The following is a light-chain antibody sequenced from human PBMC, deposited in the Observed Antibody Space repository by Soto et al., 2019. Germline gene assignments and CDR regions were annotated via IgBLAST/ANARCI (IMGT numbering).Light chain of an antibody. Sequence: EIVMTQSPATLPVSPGESATLSCRASQSIGSNLAWYQQKPGQAPRLLIHSASARATGIPPRFSGSGSGTEFTLTISSLQSEDFAVYYCQQHNHWPSFGQGTNLEIK. CDR2: SAS. CDR1: QSIGSN. CDR3: QQHNHWPS. V-gene: IGKV3-15*01. J-gene: IGKJ2*01.